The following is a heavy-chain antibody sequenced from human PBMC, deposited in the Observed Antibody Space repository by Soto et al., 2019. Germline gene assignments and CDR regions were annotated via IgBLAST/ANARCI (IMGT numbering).Heavy chain of an antibody. J-gene: IGHJ4*02. CDR2: IKNSRST. CDR3: ARVMANYFDF. Sequence: QVQLQESGPGLVKPSQTLSLTCTVSGGSISNDNYYWSWIRQHPGKGLEWIGYIKNSRSTYYNPSLRSRATVSGDSSKNQFSLRMPSVSAADTAVYYCARVMANYFDFWGQGTVVIVSS. CDR1: GGSISNDNYY. V-gene: IGHV4-31*03.